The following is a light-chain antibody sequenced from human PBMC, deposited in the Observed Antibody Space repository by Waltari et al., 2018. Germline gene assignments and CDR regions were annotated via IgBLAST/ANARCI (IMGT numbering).Light chain of an antibody. CDR2: AAS. J-gene: IGKJ5*01. CDR3: QQYNNWPPSIT. CDR1: QIPSN. V-gene: IGKV3-15*01. Sequence: EIVVTQSPATLSVSPGERATLSCMASQIPSNVAWYQQTPGQAPRPLISAASTRATGVPARFSGSGSGPEFTLTISSLQPEDSAVYYCQQYNNWPPSITFGQGTRLEIK.